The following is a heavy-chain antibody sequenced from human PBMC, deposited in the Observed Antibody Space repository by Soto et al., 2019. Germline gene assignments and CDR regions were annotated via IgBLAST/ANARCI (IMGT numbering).Heavy chain of an antibody. Sequence: SVNLSCKASGGTFSSYVISCVRQAPGQGLEWMGGIIPIFGTANYAQKFQGRVTITADESTSTAYMELSSLRSEDTAVYYCARRGRCSGGSCYHYYYYGREVLGQETTVIVSS. V-gene: IGHV1-69*13. J-gene: IGHJ6*02. D-gene: IGHD2-15*01. CDR2: IIPIFGTA. CDR3: ARRGRCSGGSCYHYYYYGREV. CDR1: GGTFSSYV.